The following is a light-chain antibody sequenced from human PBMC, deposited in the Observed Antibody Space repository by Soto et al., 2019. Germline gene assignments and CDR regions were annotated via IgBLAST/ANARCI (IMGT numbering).Light chain of an antibody. Sequence: DIQMTQSPSILSASVGDRVTITCRTGQYIDTWLAWYQQKPGKAPNLLIYQTSKLESGVPSRFSGSGSGTEFTLTISSLQPDDSATYFCQQCSSYSTFGQGTKVEIK. CDR2: QTS. CDR1: QYIDTW. CDR3: QQCSSYST. J-gene: IGKJ1*01. V-gene: IGKV1-5*03.